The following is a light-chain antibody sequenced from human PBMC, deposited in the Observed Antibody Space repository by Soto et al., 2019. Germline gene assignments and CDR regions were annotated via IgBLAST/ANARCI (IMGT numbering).Light chain of an antibody. CDR2: RSD. Sequence: QSVVTQSPSASGTPGPRVTISCSGSSPNIGSNYVYWYQHLPGTAPKLLIERSDQRPSGVPDRFSGSKCGASASLAISGLRAEDVADYYCAAWDDSLSGWVFGGGTKLTVL. CDR1: SPNIGSNY. V-gene: IGLV1-47*01. CDR3: AAWDDSLSGWV. J-gene: IGLJ3*02.